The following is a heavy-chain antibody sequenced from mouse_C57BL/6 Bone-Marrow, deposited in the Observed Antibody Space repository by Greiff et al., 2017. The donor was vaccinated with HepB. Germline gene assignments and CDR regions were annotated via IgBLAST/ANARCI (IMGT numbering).Heavy chain of an antibody. V-gene: IGHV1-63*01. Sequence: VKLVESGAELVRPGTSVKMSCKASGYTFTNYWIGWAKQRPGHGLEWIGDIYPGGGYTNYTEKFKGKATLTADKSSSTAYMQFSSLTSEDSAIYYCAREPYGYASDYWGQGTAVTVSS. CDR3: AREPYGYASDY. CDR1: GYTFTNYW. J-gene: IGHJ4*01. D-gene: IGHD1-1*02. CDR2: IYPGGGYT.